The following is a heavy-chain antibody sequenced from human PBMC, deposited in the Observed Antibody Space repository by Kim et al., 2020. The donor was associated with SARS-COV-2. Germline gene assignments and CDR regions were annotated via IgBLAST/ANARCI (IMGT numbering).Heavy chain of an antibody. D-gene: IGHD2-21*02. J-gene: IGHJ1*01. V-gene: IGHV3-33*01. CDR1: GFTFSSYG. CDR2: IWYDGSNT. Sequence: GGSLRLSCAASGFTFSSYGMHWVRQAPGKGLEWVALIWYDGSNTYYADSVKGRFTISRDDSKNTLYLQRNSLRAEDTAVYYCARDATRNCGGDCFSRYFQHWGQGTLVTVSS. CDR3: ARDATRNCGGDCFSRYFQH.